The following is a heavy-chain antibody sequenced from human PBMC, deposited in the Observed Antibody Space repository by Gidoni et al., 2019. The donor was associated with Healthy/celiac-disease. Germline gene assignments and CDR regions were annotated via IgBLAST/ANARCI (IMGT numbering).Heavy chain of an antibody. V-gene: IGHV3-15*01. J-gene: IGHJ6*02. CDR3: TTDSGWYYGMDV. D-gene: IGHD6-19*01. CDR1: GFTFSNAW. CDR2: IKSKTDGGTT. Sequence: EVQLVESGGGLVKPGGSLRLSCAASGFTFSNAWMSWVRQAPGKGLEWVGRIKSKTDGGTTDYAAPVKGRFTISRDDSKNTLYLQMNSLKTEDTAVYYCTTDSGWYYGMDVWGQGTTVTVSS.